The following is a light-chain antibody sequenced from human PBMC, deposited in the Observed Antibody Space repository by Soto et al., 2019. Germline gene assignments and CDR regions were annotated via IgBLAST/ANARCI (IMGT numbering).Light chain of an antibody. J-gene: IGKJ1*01. V-gene: IGKV3-20*01. Sequence: EIVLTQSPGTLSLSPGERATLSCRASQSVSSSYLAWYQQKPGQAPRLLIYGASSRATGIPDRFSGSGSGTDFTLTISRLEPEDFAVYYCQQYGSSQWTFGLGTK. CDR2: GAS. CDR1: QSVSSSY. CDR3: QQYGSSQWT.